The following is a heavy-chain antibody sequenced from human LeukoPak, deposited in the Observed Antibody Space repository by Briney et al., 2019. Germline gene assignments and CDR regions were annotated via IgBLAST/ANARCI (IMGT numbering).Heavy chain of an antibody. V-gene: IGHV1-46*01. CDR2: INPSSGST. J-gene: IGHJ6*02. CDR3: ARDGSGWYDRGMDV. D-gene: IGHD6-19*01. CDR1: GYTFTGYY. Sequence: ASVKVSCKASGYTFTGYYMHCVRQAPGQGLEWMGIINPSSGSTSYAQKFQGRVTMTKDTSTSTVYMELSSLRSDDTAVYYCARDGSGWYDRGMDVWGQGTTVTVSS.